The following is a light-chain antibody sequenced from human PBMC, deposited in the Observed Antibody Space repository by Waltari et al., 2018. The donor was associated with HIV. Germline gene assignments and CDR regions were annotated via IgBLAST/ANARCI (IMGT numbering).Light chain of an antibody. CDR1: QSVGNN. CDR2: GAS. CDR3: HQYNSWPPL. Sequence: EMVLTQSPATLSVSPGEGATFSCRTSQSVGNNLAWYQQKPGQAPRLLIYGASTRATGCPARFSGSGSGTEFTLTIRSLQSDDFAVYFCHQYNSWPPLFGGGTNVEI. V-gene: IGKV3-15*01. J-gene: IGKJ4*01.